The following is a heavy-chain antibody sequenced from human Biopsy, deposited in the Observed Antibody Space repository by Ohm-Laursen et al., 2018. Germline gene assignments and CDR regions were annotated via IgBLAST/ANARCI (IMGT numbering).Heavy chain of an antibody. CDR1: GLTFTTAL. D-gene: IGHD3-16*01. Sequence: SLGLSCAASGLTFTTALMSWVRQAPGKGLEWVGRIKSKTDGGTIDYAASVKGRIIISRDDSKKTVYLQMNNLKTEDTGVYYCTAYQYWGQGTLVTVSS. V-gene: IGHV3-15*01. J-gene: IGHJ4*02. CDR3: TAYQY. CDR2: IKSKTDGGTI.